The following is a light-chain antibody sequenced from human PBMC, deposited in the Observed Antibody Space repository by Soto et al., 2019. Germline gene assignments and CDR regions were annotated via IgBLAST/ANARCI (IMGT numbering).Light chain of an antibody. J-gene: IGKJ1*01. CDR3: QQSYRTPPT. V-gene: IGKV1-39*01. CDR2: AAS. CDR1: QSISSY. Sequence: DIQMTQSPSSLSASVGDRVTITCRASQSISSYLNWYQQKPGKAPKLLIYAASSLQSGVPSRFSGSGSGTDFTLTISSLQPEDFATYYCQQSYRTPPTFGQGTKV.